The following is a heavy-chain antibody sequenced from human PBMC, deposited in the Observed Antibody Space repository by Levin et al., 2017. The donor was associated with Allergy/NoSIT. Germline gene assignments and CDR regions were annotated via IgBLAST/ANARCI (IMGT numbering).Heavy chain of an antibody. Sequence: NTGGSLRLSCAASGFTFSNYSMNWVRQAPEKGLEWVSSISSRSSYIYYADSVKGRFTVSRDNAKNSLFLQMNSLRAEDTAMYYCARDGDSRGFDFDQWGQGTLVTVSS. CDR3: ARDGDSRGFDFDQ. D-gene: IGHD3-22*01. CDR1: GFTFSNYS. J-gene: IGHJ4*02. V-gene: IGHV3-21*01. CDR2: ISSRSSYI.